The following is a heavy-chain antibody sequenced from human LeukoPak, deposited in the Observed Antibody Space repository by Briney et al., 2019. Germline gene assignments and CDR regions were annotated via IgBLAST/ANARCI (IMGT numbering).Heavy chain of an antibody. CDR3: ARDLSAKGDFFAQYYYYYMGV. V-gene: IGHV3-30*02. CDR2: IRYDGSNK. D-gene: IGHD2-21*01. CDR1: GFTFSSCG. J-gene: IGHJ6*03. Sequence: GGSLRLSCAASGFTFSSCGMHWVRQAPGKGLEWVAFIRYDGSNKYYADSVKGRFTISRDNSKNTLYLQMNSLRAEDTAVYYCARDLSAKGDFFAQYYYYYMGVWGKGTTVTVSS.